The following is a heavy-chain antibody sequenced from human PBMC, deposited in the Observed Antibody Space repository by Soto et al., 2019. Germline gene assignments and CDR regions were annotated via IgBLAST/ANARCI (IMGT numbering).Heavy chain of an antibody. V-gene: IGHV3-11*01. J-gene: IGHJ6*02. CDR3: ARALMLHYYGSGSYYAALYYYYGMDV. CDR2: ISSSGSTI. CDR1: GFTFSDYY. Sequence: PGGSLRLSCAASGFTFSDYYMSWIRQAPGKGLEWVSYISSSGSTIYYADSVKGRFTISRDNAKNSLYLQMNSLRAEDTAVYYCARALMLHYYGSGSYYAALYYYYGMDVWGQGTTVTVSS. D-gene: IGHD3-10*01.